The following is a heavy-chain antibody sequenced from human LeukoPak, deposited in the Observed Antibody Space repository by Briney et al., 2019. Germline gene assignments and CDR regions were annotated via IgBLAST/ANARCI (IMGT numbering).Heavy chain of an antibody. CDR3: ARDQGDNSYGYYAIWYAFDV. CDR2: IVPILGIA. J-gene: IGHJ3*01. V-gene: IGHV1-69*04. D-gene: IGHD5-18*01. CDR1: GYTFTSYG. Sequence: SVKVSCKASGYTFTSYGISWVRQAPGQGLEWMGRIVPILGIANYAQEFQGRLIITADKATSSAYMELSSLRSEDTAVYYCARDQGDNSYGYYAIWYAFDVWGQGTMVTVSS.